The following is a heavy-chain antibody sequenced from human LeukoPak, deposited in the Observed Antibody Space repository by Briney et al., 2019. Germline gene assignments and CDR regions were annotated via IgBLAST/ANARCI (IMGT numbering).Heavy chain of an antibody. Sequence: GRSLRLSCAASGFTFDDYAMHWVRQAPGKGLEWVSGISWNSGSIGCADSVKGRFTISRDNAKNSLYLQMNSLRAEDTALYYCAEVEAGIVWNWGQGTLVTVSS. CDR2: ISWNSGSI. CDR3: AEVEAGIVWN. J-gene: IGHJ4*02. V-gene: IGHV3-9*01. CDR1: GFTFDDYA. D-gene: IGHD6-19*01.